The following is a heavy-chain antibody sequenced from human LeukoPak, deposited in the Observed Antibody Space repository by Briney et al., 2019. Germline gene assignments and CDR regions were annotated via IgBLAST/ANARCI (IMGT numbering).Heavy chain of an antibody. Sequence: GGSLRLSCAASGFTFSRYGMHWVRQAPGKGLEWVAVISFDGSNKYYADSVKGRFTFSRDNSKNTLYLQMNSLRAEDTAVYYCAKDIWMVRGLIITGIDYWGQGTLVTVSS. CDR3: AKDIWMVRGLIITGIDY. D-gene: IGHD3-10*01. J-gene: IGHJ4*02. CDR2: ISFDGSNK. V-gene: IGHV3-30*18. CDR1: GFTFSRYG.